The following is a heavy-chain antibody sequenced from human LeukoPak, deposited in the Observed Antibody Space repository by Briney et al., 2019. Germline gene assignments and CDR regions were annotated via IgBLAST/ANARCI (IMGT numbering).Heavy chain of an antibody. CDR3: AKNIVALLWFGELSYYYGMDV. Sequence: PGGSLRLSCAASGFTFSSYAMSWVRQAPGKGLEWVSAISGSGGSTYYADSVKGRFTISRDNSKNTLYLQMNSLRAEDTAVYYCAKNIVALLWFGELSYYYGMDVGGQGTTVTVSS. CDR1: GFTFSSYA. V-gene: IGHV3-23*01. CDR2: ISGSGGST. D-gene: IGHD3-10*01. J-gene: IGHJ6*02.